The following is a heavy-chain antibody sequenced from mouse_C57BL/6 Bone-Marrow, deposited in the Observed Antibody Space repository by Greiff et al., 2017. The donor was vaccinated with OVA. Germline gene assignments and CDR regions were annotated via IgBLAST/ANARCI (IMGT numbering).Heavy chain of an antibody. D-gene: IGHD3-2*02. V-gene: IGHV5-6*01. CDR1: GFTFSSYG. CDR3: ARQRQLRPLAY. CDR2: ISSGGSYT. J-gene: IGHJ3*01. Sequence: EVNVVESGGDLVKPGGSLKLSYAASGFTFSSYGMSWVRQTPDKRLEWVATISSGGSYTYYPDSVKGRFTISRDNAKNTLYLQMSSLKSEDTAMYYCARQRQLRPLAYWGQGTLVTVSA.